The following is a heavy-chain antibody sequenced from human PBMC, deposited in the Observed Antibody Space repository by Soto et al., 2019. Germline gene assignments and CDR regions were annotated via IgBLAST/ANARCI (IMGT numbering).Heavy chain of an antibody. J-gene: IGHJ6*02. CDR1: GFTFSNAW. D-gene: IGHD2-15*01. CDR3: TTPSPDIVVVVAANYGMDV. CDR2: IKSKTDGGTT. V-gene: IGHV3-15*07. Sequence: ESGGGLVKPGGSLRLSCAASGFTFSNAWMNWVRQAPGKGLEWVGRIKSKTDGGTTDYAAPVKGRFTISRDDSKNTLYLQMNSLKTEDTAVYYCTTPSPDIVVVVAANYGMDVWGQGTTVTVSS.